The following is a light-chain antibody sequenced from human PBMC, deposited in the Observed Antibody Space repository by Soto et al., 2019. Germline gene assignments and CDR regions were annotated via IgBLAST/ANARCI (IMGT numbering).Light chain of an antibody. Sequence: LTQPASVSGSPGQSITISCIGTSSDVGGNKYVSWYQQNPGKAPKLMICDVSNRPSGASNRFSGSKSGNTASLTISGLQAEDEADYYCSAFTGSTYVFGTGTKVTVL. J-gene: IGLJ1*01. CDR1: SSDVGGNKY. CDR3: SAFTGSTYV. V-gene: IGLV2-14*01. CDR2: DVS.